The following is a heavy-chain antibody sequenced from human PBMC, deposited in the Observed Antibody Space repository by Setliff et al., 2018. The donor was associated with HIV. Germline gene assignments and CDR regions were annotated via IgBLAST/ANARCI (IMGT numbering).Heavy chain of an antibody. J-gene: IGHJ4*02. CDR1: GYTFNTYP. CDR2: INTNTGSP. D-gene: IGHD4-17*01. Sequence: GASVKVSCKASGYTFNTYPINWIRQAPGQGLEWMGWINTNTGSPRFAQGFRGRFGFSLDASVTTTYLHINDLRAEDIGVYYCARDDYANTDLDFWGPGTLVTVSS. CDR3: ARDDYANTDLDF. V-gene: IGHV7-4-1*02.